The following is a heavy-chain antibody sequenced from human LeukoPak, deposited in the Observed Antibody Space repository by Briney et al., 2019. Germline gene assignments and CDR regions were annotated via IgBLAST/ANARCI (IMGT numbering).Heavy chain of an antibody. CDR2: IKSKTDGGTT. CDR1: GFTFSNAW. CDR3: TTARGYSYG. D-gene: IGHD5-18*01. Sequence: AGGSLRLSCAASGFTFSNAWMSWVRQAPGKGLEWVGGIKSKTDGGTTAYAAPVKGRFTISRDDSKNTLYLQMNSLKTEDTAVYYCTTARGYSYGWGQGTLVTVSS. V-gene: IGHV3-15*01. J-gene: IGHJ4*02.